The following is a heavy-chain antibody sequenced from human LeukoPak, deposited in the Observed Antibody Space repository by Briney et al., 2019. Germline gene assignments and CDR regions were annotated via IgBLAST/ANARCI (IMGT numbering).Heavy chain of an antibody. CDR3: ARNFLY. Sequence: ASVKVSCKASGYDITSQYIHWVRQAPGQGLEWMGIINPSVVSTKYAQKFQGRVTMTRDTSTNTVYMELSSLKSEDTGVYYCARNFLYWGQGTLVTVSS. V-gene: IGHV1-46*01. D-gene: IGHD2/OR15-2a*01. J-gene: IGHJ4*02. CDR2: INPSVVST. CDR1: GYDITSQY.